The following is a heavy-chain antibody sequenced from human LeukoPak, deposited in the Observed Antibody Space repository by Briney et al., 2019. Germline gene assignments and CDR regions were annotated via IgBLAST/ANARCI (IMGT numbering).Heavy chain of an antibody. D-gene: IGHD3-9*01. Sequence: SETLSLTCAVYGGSFSGYYWSWIRQPPGKGLEWIGEINHSGSTNYNPSLKSRVTISVDTSKNQFSLKLSSVTAADTAVYYCASTYYDILTGYGGFDYWGQGTLVTVSS. CDR1: GGSFSGYY. CDR2: INHSGST. CDR3: ASTYYDILTGYGGFDY. J-gene: IGHJ4*02. V-gene: IGHV4-34*01.